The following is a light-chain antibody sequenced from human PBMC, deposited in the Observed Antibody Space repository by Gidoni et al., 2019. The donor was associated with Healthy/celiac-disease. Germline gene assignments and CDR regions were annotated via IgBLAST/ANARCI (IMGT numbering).Light chain of an antibody. CDR2: DAC. Sequence: DIQMTQSPSSLSASVGDRVTITCQASQDISNYLNWYQQKPGKAPKLLIYDACNLETGVPSRFSGSGSGTDFTFTISSLQPEDIATYYCQQYDNLFTFXPXTKVDIK. V-gene: IGKV1-33*01. CDR1: QDISNY. CDR3: QQYDNLFT. J-gene: IGKJ3*01.